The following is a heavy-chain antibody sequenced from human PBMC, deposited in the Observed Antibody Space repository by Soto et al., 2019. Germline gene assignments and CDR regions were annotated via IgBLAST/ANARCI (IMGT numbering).Heavy chain of an antibody. Sequence: GESLKISCKGSGYSFTSYWISWVRQMPGKGLEWMGRIDPSDSYTNYSPSFQGHVTISADKSISTAYLQWSSLKASDTAMYYCARHSNSGGLTGHYYYYGMDVWGQGTTVTVSS. V-gene: IGHV5-10-1*01. CDR2: IDPSDSYT. CDR3: ARHSNSGGLTGHYYYYGMDV. D-gene: IGHD2-8*01. J-gene: IGHJ6*02. CDR1: GYSFTSYW.